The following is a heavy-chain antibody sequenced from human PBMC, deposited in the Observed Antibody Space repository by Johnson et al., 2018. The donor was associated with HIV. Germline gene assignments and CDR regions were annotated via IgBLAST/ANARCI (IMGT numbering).Heavy chain of an antibody. Sequence: MQLVESGGGLVQPGGSLRLSCAASGFTFSSYWMSWVRQAPGKGLEWVANIKQDGSEKYYVDSVKGRFTISRDNSKNTLYLQMNSLRAEDTAVYYCAKAQAFRGAFDIWGQGTMVIVSS. D-gene: IGHD2/OR15-2a*01. V-gene: IGHV3-7*01. J-gene: IGHJ3*02. CDR3: AKAQAFRGAFDI. CDR1: GFTFSSYW. CDR2: IKQDGSEK.